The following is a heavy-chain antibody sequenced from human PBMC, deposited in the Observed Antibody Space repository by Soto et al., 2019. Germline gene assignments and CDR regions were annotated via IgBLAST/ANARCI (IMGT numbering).Heavy chain of an antibody. J-gene: IGHJ4*02. CDR3: AGGYNSGWSDYFDY. CDR1: GGSISSGGYY. Sequence: SETLSLTCTVSGGSISSGGYYWNWIRQPPGKGLEWIGYIYYSGSTYYNPSLKSRVTMSVGTSKNQFSLKLSSVTAADTAVYYCAGGYNSGWSDYFDYWGQGTLVTVSS. D-gene: IGHD6-19*01. V-gene: IGHV4-61*08. CDR2: IYYSGST.